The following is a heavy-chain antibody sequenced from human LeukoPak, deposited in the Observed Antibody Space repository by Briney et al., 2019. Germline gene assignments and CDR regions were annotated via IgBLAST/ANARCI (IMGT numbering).Heavy chain of an antibody. V-gene: IGHV3-53*01. CDR1: GFTVSSNY. CDR2: IYSGGST. J-gene: IGHJ4*02. CDR3: ARAWRLSPYYFDY. D-gene: IGHD6-25*01. Sequence: GGSLRLSCAASGFTVSSNYMSWVRQAPGKGLEWVSVIYSGGSTYYADSVKGRFTISRDNSKNTLYLQMNSLRAEDTAVYYCARAWRLSPYYFDYWGQGTLVTVSS.